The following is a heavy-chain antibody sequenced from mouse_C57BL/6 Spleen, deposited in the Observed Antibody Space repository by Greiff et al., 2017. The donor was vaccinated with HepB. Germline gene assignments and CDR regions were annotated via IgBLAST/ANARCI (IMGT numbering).Heavy chain of an antibody. D-gene: IGHD4-1*01. V-gene: IGHV1-19*01. CDR2: INPYNGGT. J-gene: IGHJ2*01. CDR3: ARGNWDRYYFDY. CDR1: GYTFTDYY. Sequence: EVQLQQSGPVLVKPGASVKMSCKASGYTFTDYYMNWVKQSHGKSLEWIGVINPYNGGTSYNQKFKGKATLTVDKSSSTAYMELNSLTSEDSAVYYCARGNWDRYYFDYWGQGTTLTVSS.